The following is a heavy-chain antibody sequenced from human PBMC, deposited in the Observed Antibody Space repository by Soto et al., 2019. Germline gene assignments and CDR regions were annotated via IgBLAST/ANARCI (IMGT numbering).Heavy chain of an antibody. CDR2: ISAYNGNT. V-gene: IGHV1-18*01. Sequence: ASVKVSCKASGYTFTSYGISWVRQAPGQGLEWMGWISAYNGNTNYAQKLQGRVTVTTDTSTSTAYMELRSLRSDDTAVYYCARDSPMVRGVMGRFDPWGQGTLVTVSS. D-gene: IGHD3-10*01. CDR1: GYTFTSYG. CDR3: ARDSPMVRGVMGRFDP. J-gene: IGHJ5*02.